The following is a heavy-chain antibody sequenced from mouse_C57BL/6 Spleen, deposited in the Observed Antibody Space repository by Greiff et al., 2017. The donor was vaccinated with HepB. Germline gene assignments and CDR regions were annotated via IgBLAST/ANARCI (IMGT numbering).Heavy chain of an antibody. V-gene: IGHV1-81*01. CDR3: ARGGYGSSPAWFAY. CDR2: IYPRSGNT. Sequence: QVQLQQSGAELARPGASVKLSCKASGYTFTSYGISWVKQRTGQGLEWIGEIYPRSGNTYYNEKFKGKATLTADKSSSTAYMELRSLTSEDSAVYFCARGGYGSSPAWFAYWGQGTLVTVSA. J-gene: IGHJ3*01. D-gene: IGHD1-1*01. CDR1: GYTFTSYG.